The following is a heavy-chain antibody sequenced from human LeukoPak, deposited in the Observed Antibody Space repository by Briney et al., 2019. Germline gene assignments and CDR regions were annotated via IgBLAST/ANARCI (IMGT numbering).Heavy chain of an antibody. J-gene: IGHJ4*02. CDR3: VRDNPRCCGVIPANIDDY. CDR1: GFTFSRDS. CDR2: INGGGSPI. V-gene: IGHV3-48*01. D-gene: IGHD2-21*01. Sequence: GGSLRLSCVASGFTFSRDSMNWVRQAPGKGLEWVSYINGGGSPIFYADSVRGRFTISRDNAKNSLHLQMNSLRAEDTAVYYCVRDNPRCCGVIPANIDDYWGQGTLVTVSS.